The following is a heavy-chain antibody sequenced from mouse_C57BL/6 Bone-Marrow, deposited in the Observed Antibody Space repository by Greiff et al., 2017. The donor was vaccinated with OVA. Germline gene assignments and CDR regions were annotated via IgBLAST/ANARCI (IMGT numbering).Heavy chain of an antibody. CDR2: IDPNSGGT. J-gene: IGHJ1*03. CDR3: ARSGYYGSSYWYFDV. Sequence: QVQLQQPGAELVKPGASVKLSCKASGYTFTSYWMHWVKQRPGRGLEWIGRIDPNSGGTKYNEKFKSKATLTVDKPSSTANMQLSSLTSEDSAVYYCARSGYYGSSYWYFDVWGTGTTVTVSS. V-gene: IGHV1-72*01. CDR1: GYTFTSYW. D-gene: IGHD1-1*01.